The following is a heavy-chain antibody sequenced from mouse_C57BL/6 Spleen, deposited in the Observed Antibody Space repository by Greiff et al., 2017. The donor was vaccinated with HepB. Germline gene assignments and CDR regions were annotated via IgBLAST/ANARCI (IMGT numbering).Heavy chain of an antibody. CDR1: GYAFSSSW. V-gene: IGHV1-82*01. CDR2: IYPGDGDT. CDR3: ARGPYYYGSRNFDY. Sequence: VQLQESGPELVKPGASVKISCKASGYAFSSSWMNWVKQRPGKGLEWIGRIYPGDGDTNYNGKFKGKATLTADKSSSTAYMQLSSLTSEDSAVYFCARGPYYYGSRNFDYWGQGTTLTVSS. D-gene: IGHD1-1*01. J-gene: IGHJ2*01.